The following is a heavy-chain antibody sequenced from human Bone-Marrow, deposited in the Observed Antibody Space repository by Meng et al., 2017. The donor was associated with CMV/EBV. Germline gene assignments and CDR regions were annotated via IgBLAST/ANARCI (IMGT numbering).Heavy chain of an antibody. CDR3: ARGSSSIFDY. CDR2: ISSSSSYI. J-gene: IGHJ4*02. V-gene: IGHV3-21*01. CDR1: GFTFSSYS. D-gene: IGHD6-6*01. Sequence: GGSLRLSCAASGFTFSSYSMNWVRQAPGKGLEWVSSISSSSSYIYYAGSVKGRFTISRDNAKNSLYLQMNSLRAEDTAVYYCARGSSSIFDYWGQGTLVTVSS.